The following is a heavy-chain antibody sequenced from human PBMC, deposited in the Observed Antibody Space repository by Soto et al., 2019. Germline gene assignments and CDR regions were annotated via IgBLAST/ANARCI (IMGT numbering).Heavy chain of an antibody. V-gene: IGHV1-46*01. CDR2: INPSGGST. D-gene: IGHD1-26*01. CDR1: GYTFTSYY. CDR3: ARGRAYSGSYGDS. J-gene: IGHJ4*02. Sequence: GASVKVSCKASGYTFTSYYMHWVRQAPGQGLEWMGIINPSGGSTSYAQKFQGRVTMTRDTSTSTVYMELSSLSSVIAADTAFYYCARGRAYSGSYGDSWGQGTLVTVSS.